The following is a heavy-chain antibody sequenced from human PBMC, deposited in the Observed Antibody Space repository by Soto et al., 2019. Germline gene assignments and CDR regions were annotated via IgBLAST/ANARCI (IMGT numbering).Heavy chain of an antibody. D-gene: IGHD2-2*01. V-gene: IGHV1-8*01. CDR2: MNPNSGNT. CDR3: ARDYCSSTSCYSWSWFDP. J-gene: IGHJ5*02. CDR1: GYTFTSYD. Sequence: ASVKVSCKASGYTFTSYDINWVRQATGQGLEWMGWMNPNSGNTGYAQKFQGRVTMTRNTSISTAYMELSSLRSEDTAVYYCARDYCSSTSCYSWSWFDPWGQGTLVTVSS.